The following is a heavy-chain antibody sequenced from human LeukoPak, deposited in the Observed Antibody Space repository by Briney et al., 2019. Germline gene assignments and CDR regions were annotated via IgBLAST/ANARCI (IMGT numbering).Heavy chain of an antibody. Sequence: SETQSLTCTVSSGSIRSKTYYWDWIRQPPGKGLEWIGSISYSGSTYYNPSLKSRVTISGDTSENQFSLKLSSVTAADTAVYYCARRYDWDYVYFDYWGQGTLVTVSS. V-gene: IGHV4-39*01. J-gene: IGHJ4*02. CDR3: ARRYDWDYVYFDY. D-gene: IGHD1-7*01. CDR2: ISYSGST. CDR1: SGSIRSKTYY.